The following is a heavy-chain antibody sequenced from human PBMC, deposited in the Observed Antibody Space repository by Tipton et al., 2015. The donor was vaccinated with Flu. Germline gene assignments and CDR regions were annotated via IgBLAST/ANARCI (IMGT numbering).Heavy chain of an antibody. CDR2: IYTSGRT. D-gene: IGHD4-11*01. Sequence: TLSLTCTVSGASISSGSYYWSWVRQPAGERLEWIGRIYTSGRTSYNPSLKSRVTMSVDPSKNQFSLRLISMTAADTAVYYCARRDFSNYVSDPKSWFDSWGQGTLVTVSS. CDR3: ARRDFSNYVSDPKSWFDS. J-gene: IGHJ5*01. V-gene: IGHV4-61*02. CDR1: GASISSGSYY.